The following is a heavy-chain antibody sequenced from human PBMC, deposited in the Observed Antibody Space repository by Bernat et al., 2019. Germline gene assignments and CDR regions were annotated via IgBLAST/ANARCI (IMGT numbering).Heavy chain of an antibody. J-gene: IGHJ4*02. D-gene: IGHD3-3*01. CDR2: IYYSGST. CDR3: ARHGIFGVGGFDY. CDR1: GGSISSSSYY. Sequence: QLQLQESGPGLVKPSETLSLTRTVSGGSISSSSYYWGWIRQPPGKGLEWIGSIYYSGSTYYNPSLKSRVTISVDTSKNQFSLKLSSVTAADTAVYYCARHGIFGVGGFDYWGQGTLVTVSS. V-gene: IGHV4-39*01.